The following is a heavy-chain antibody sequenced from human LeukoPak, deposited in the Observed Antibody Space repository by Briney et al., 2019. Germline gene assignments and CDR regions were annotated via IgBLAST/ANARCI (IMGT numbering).Heavy chain of an antibody. D-gene: IGHD3-10*01. CDR2: INHSGST. V-gene: IGHV4-34*01. Sequence: WETLSLTCAVYGGSFSGYYWSWIRQPPGKGLEWIGEINHSGSTNYNPSLRSRVTISVDTSKNQFSLKLSSATAVDTAVYYCARGLFARGAGYYYYGMDVWGQGTTVTVSS. CDR1: GGSFSGYY. CDR3: ARGLFARGAGYYYYGMDV. J-gene: IGHJ6*02.